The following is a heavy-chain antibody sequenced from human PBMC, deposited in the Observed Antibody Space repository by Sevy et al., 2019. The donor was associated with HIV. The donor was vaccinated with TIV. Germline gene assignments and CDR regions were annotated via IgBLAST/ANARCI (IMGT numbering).Heavy chain of an antibody. V-gene: IGHV3-49*03. Sequence: GGSLRLSCTASGFTFGDYAMSWFRQAPGKGLGWVGFIRSKAYGGTTEYAASVKGRFTISRDDSKSIAYLQMNSLKTEDTAVYYCTRDQRANYFDYWGQGTLVTVSS. J-gene: IGHJ4*02. CDR2: IRSKAYGGTT. CDR3: TRDQRANYFDY. CDR1: GFTFGDYA.